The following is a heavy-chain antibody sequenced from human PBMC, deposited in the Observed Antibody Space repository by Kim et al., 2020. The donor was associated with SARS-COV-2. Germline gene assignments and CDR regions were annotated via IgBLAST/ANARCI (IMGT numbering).Heavy chain of an antibody. J-gene: IGHJ6*02. D-gene: IGHD6-19*01. CDR3: ASAIAVARINYYYYGMDV. V-gene: IGHV5-10-1*01. CDR1: GYSFTSYW. Sequence: GESLKISCKGSGYSFTSYWISWVRQMPGKGLEWMGRIDPSDSYTNYSPSFQGHVTISADKSISTAYLQWSSLKASDTAMYYCASAIAVARINYYYYGMDVWGQGTTVTVSS. CDR2: IDPSDSYT.